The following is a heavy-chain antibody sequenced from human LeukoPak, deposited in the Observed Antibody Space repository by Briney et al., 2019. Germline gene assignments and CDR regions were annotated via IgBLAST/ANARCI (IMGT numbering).Heavy chain of an antibody. CDR3: AKVDYSNSLRRGHFAFDI. CDR2: ISYDGSNK. V-gene: IGHV3-30*18. Sequence: PGGSLRLSCAASGFTFSSYGMHWVRQAPGKGLEWVAVISYDGSNKYYADSVKGRFTISRDNSKNTLYLQMNSLRAEDTAVYYCAKVDYSNSLRRGHFAFDIWGQGTMVTVSS. J-gene: IGHJ3*02. D-gene: IGHD4-11*01. CDR1: GFTFSSYG.